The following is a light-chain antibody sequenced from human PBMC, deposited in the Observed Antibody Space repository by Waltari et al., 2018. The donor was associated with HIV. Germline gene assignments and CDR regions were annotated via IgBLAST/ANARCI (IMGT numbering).Light chain of an antibody. V-gene: IGLV7-46*01. CDR1: AGVSNRGHC. CDR3: LLSYDGDVV. CDR2: DSH. Sequence: QPVVTKESSLTVSPGGTVILPCASSAGVSNRGHCPYWFQQRPGQAPKTLIFDSHNRYSWTPARFTGSFLGGKAALTLTGAQPEDDADYYCLLSYDGDVVFGGGTKLTVL. J-gene: IGLJ2*01.